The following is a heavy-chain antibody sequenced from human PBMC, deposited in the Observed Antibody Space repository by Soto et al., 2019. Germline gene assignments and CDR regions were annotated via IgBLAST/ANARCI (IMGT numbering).Heavy chain of an antibody. D-gene: IGHD2-15*01. V-gene: IGHV1-46*01. CDR3: ARDNSQNSVTPAASSWLHP. Sequence: ASVKVSCKASGLSFSDYFMHWVRQARGQGLEWMGIINPSGDSRNYGQKFQGRVTITRDTSTSTVYMDLSSLIYEDTAVYYCARDNSQNSVTPAASSWLHPWG. CDR1: GLSFSDYF. CDR2: INPSGDSR. J-gene: IGHJ5*02.